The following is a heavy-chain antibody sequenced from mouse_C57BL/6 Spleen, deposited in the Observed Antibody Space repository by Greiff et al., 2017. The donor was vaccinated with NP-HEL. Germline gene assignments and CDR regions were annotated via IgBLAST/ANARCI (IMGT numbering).Heavy chain of an antibody. Sequence: EVNLVESGGDLVKPGGSLKLSCAASGFTFSSYGMSWVRQTPDKRLEWVATISSGGSYTYYPDSVKGRFTISRDNAKNTLYLQMSSLKSEDTAMYYCARTYYSNSNWYCDVWGTGTTVTVSS. V-gene: IGHV5-6*01. CDR3: ARTYYSNSNWYCDV. CDR2: ISSGGSYT. J-gene: IGHJ1*03. CDR1: GFTFSSYG. D-gene: IGHD2-5*01.